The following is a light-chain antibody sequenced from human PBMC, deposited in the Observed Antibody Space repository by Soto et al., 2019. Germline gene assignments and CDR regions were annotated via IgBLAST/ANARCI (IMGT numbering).Light chain of an antibody. J-gene: IGKJ5*01. CDR1: QSVSSN. CDR3: QQTYTTPEIT. V-gene: IGKV3-15*01. CDR2: GAS. Sequence: EIVMTQSPATLSVSPGERATLSCRASQSVSSNLAWYQQKPGQAPRLLIYGASTRATGIPARFSGSGSGTEFTLTISSLQSEDFATYYCQQTYTTPEITFGQGTRLDIK.